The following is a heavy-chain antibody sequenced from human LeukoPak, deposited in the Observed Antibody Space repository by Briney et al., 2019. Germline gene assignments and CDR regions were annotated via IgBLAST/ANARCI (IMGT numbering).Heavy chain of an antibody. CDR1: GFTFSNYW. J-gene: IGHJ4*02. CDR3: ASLNDDDY. D-gene: IGHD1-1*01. V-gene: IGHV3-7*01. CDR2: IKNDGSKK. Sequence: GGSLRLSCAASGFTFSNYWMSWVRQAPGKGLEWVANIKNDGSKKYYVDSVKGRFTISRDNAKNSLYLQMNSLRVEDTAVYYCASLNDDDYWGQGTLVTVP.